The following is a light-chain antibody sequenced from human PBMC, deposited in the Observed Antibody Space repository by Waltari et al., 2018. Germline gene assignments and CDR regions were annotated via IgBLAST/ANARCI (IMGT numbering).Light chain of an antibody. V-gene: IGLV2-23*02. Sequence: QSALTQPASVSGSPGQSITISCPGTSDDIGSFNYVSWYQHHPRRAPKVIIYEVTKRPSGVSNRFSGSKSGYSASLTISGLQAEDEATYYCCSYAGSGTLLFGGGTTLTV. CDR3: CSYAGSGTLL. J-gene: IGLJ3*02. CDR1: SDDIGSFNY. CDR2: EVT.